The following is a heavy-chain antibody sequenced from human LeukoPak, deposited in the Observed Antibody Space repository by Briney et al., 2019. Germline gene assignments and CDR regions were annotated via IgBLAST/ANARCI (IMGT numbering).Heavy chain of an antibody. D-gene: IGHD6-13*01. CDR3: ARGRGYSRSWYFDY. J-gene: IGHJ4*02. V-gene: IGHV4-30-2*01. Sequence: SETLSLTCTVSGGSISSGGYYWSWIRQPPGKGLEWIGYIYHSGSTYYNPSLKSRVTISVDRSKNQFSLKLSSVTAADTAVYYCARGRGYSRSWYFDYWGQGTLVTVSS. CDR1: GGSISSGGYY. CDR2: IYHSGST.